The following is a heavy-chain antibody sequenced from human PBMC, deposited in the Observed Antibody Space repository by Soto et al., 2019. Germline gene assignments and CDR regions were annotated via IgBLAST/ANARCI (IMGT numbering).Heavy chain of an antibody. J-gene: IGHJ6*02. CDR3: AREDDSKDYFYGMDA. CDR1: GDSVSSNTAA. CDR2: TYYRSKWFN. V-gene: IGHV6-1*01. Sequence: SQTLSLTCAISGDSVSSNTAAWNSIRQSPSRGLEWLGRTYYRSKWFNNYAASLKSRITINPDTSKNQFSLQLNSVTPEDTGVYYCAREDDSKDYFYGMDAWCQGTTVTVS. D-gene: IGHD3-16*01.